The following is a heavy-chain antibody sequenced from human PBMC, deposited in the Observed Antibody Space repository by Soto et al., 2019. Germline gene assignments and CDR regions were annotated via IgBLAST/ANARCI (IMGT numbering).Heavy chain of an antibody. J-gene: IGHJ4*02. CDR1: GFTFSSYE. CDR2: ISSSGSTI. D-gene: IGHD6-13*01. Sequence: EVQLVESGGGLVQPGGSLRLSCAASGFTFSSYEMNWVRQAPGKGLEWVSYISSSGSTIYYAASVKGRFTISRDNAKNSLYLQMNSLRAEDTAVYYCARYAPIAAAGTPFDYWGQGTLVTVSS. CDR3: ARYAPIAAAGTPFDY. V-gene: IGHV3-48*03.